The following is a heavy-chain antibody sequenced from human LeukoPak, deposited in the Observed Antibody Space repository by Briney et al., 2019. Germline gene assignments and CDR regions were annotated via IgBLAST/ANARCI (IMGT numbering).Heavy chain of an antibody. CDR2: IRYDGNKK. D-gene: IGHD1-26*01. V-gene: IGHV3-30*02. Sequence: GGSLRLFCAASGFTFSSYGMHWVRQAPGKGLEWVAFIRYDGNKKYYADSVKGRFTISRDNAKNSLYLQMNSLRAEDTALYYCASGGIYYGAAFDFWGQGTLVTVSS. J-gene: IGHJ4*02. CDR3: ASGGIYYGAAFDF. CDR1: GFTFSSYG.